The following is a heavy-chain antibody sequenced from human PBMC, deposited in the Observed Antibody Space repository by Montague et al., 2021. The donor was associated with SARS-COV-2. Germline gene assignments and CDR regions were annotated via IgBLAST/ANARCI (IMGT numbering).Heavy chain of an antibody. V-gene: IGHV3-23*01. Sequence: SLRLSCAASGITFSNYGMSWVRQAPGKGLEWVSLISDTGGNTHYADSVKGRFTTSRDNSKNTVLLQMNNLRAEDTALYYCAKSTHYYASGTYYNTYYFDHWGQGTLVTVSS. CDR3: AKSTHYYASGTYYNTYYFDH. J-gene: IGHJ4*02. CDR2: ISDTGGNT. CDR1: GITFSNYG. D-gene: IGHD3-10*01.